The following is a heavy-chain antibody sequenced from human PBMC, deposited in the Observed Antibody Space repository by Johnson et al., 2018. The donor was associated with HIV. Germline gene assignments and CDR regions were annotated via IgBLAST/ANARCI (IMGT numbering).Heavy chain of an antibody. CDR2: ISSSGTTV. J-gene: IGHJ1*01. V-gene: IGHV3-11*01. Sequence: QVQLVESGGGLAQPGGSLRLSCAASGITVSSNYMSWVRQAPGKGLEWVSYISSSGTTVYYADSVRGRFSISRDNTKHSLYLQMNSLRGDDTGHNVRGLLGLCWAMWG. CDR3: GLLGLCWAM. CDR1: GITVSSNY. D-gene: IGHD3-10*02.